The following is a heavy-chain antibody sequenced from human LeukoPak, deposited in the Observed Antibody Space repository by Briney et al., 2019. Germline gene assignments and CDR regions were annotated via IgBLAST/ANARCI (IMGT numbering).Heavy chain of an antibody. J-gene: IGHJ4*02. V-gene: IGHV3-30*02. D-gene: IGHD2-2*02. Sequence: GGSLRLSCAASGFTFSNYGMHWFRQAPGKGLEWLARVRNDENNKYYVDSVKGRFTISRDNAKNSLYLQMNSLRAEDTAVYYCAREVRGGYCSSTSCYTSWGQGTLVTVSS. CDR1: GFTFSNYG. CDR2: VRNDENNK. CDR3: AREVRGGYCSSTSCYTS.